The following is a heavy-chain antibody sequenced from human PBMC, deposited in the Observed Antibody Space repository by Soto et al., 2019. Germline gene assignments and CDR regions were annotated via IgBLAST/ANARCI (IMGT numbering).Heavy chain of an antibody. CDR3: ARGNHRWLPLWYFDL. CDR1: GGTFSSYT. Sequence: QVQLVQSGAEVKKPGSSVTVSCKASGGTFSSYTISWVRQAPGQGLEWMGGIIPIFGTANYAQKCQGRVTSTADESTSTADMELSSLRSEDTAVYYCARGNHRWLPLWYFDLWGRGTLVTVSS. D-gene: IGHD5-12*01. CDR2: IIPIFGTA. V-gene: IGHV1-69*12. J-gene: IGHJ2*01.